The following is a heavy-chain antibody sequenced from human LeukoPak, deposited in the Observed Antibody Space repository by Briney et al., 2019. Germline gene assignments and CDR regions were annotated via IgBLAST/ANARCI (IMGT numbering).Heavy chain of an antibody. CDR2: MNWYGGST. CDR1: GFTFDDYG. J-gene: IGHJ4*02. Sequence: PGGSLRLSCAASGFTFDDYGMSWVRQAPGKGLEWVSGMNWYGGSTGYADSVKGRFTISRDNAKNSLYLQMNSLRAEDTALYYCARDRAGGDIVVVSAAYDYWGEGTLVTVSS. V-gene: IGHV3-20*04. CDR3: ARDRAGGDIVVVSAAYDY. D-gene: IGHD2-2*01.